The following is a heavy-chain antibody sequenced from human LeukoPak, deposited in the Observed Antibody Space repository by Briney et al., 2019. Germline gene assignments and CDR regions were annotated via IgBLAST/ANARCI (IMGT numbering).Heavy chain of an antibody. Sequence: PGGSLRLSCAASGFTFSSYEMNWVRQSPGKGLEWVSYISSSGSTIYYADSVKGRFTTSRDNAKNSLYLQMNSLRAEDTAVYYCARDGGYSGYFIDYWGQGTLVTVSS. CDR3: ARDGGYSGYFIDY. J-gene: IGHJ4*02. CDR2: ISSSGSTI. V-gene: IGHV3-48*03. D-gene: IGHD5-12*01. CDR1: GFTFSSYE.